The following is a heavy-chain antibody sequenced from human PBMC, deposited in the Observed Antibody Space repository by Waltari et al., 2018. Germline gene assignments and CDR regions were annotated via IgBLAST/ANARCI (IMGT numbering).Heavy chain of an antibody. V-gene: IGHV3-11*06. CDR3: ARAAVGAAIIPFDY. CDR1: GFTFSDYY. Sequence: QVQLVESGGGLVKPGGSLRLSCAASGFTFSDYYMSWIRQAPGKGLEWVSYISSSSSYTNYADSVKGRFTISRDNAKNSLYLQMNSLRAEDTAVYYCARAAVGAAIIPFDYWGQGTLVTVSS. J-gene: IGHJ4*02. D-gene: IGHD2-2*01. CDR2: ISSSSSYT.